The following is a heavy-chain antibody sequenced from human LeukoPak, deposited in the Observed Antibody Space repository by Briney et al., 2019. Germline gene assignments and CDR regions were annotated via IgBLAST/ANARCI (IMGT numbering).Heavy chain of an antibody. J-gene: IGHJ4*02. Sequence: SLRLSCAASSFTSSTYGMHWGRHVPAKGLEWVTAILFDGIRKYYADSVKGRFTISRDDSKNTLYLQMNRLRAEETAVYYCAKNKRGSTYSSIDYCGEGTLVTASS. CDR3: AKNKRGSTYSSIDY. CDR2: ILFDGIRK. CDR1: SFTSSTYG. D-gene: IGHD6-13*01. V-gene: IGHV3-33*06.